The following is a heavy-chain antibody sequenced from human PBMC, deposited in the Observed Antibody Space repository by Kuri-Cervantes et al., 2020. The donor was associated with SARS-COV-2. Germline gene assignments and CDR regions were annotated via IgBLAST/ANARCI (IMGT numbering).Heavy chain of an antibody. CDR3: ARDSTYSSGWYEGFDYYYYGMDV. J-gene: IGHJ6*02. CDR2: MYHSGGI. D-gene: IGHD6-19*01. V-gene: IGHV4-38-2*02. Sequence: SETLSLTCAVSGDSISSGYYWGWIRQSPGKGLEWIGEMYHSGGINYNPSLQSRVTISVDTSKNQFSLKLSSVTAADTAVYYCARDSTYSSGWYEGFDYYYYGMDVWGQGTTVTVSS. CDR1: GDSISSGYY.